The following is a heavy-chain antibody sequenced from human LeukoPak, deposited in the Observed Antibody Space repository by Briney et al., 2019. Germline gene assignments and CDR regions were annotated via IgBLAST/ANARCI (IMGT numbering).Heavy chain of an antibody. Sequence: RPGGSLRLSCAASGFTFSSYTMNWVRQAPGKGLEWISYISSSGSAIYSADSVKGRFTISRNNAKDSLYLQMNSLRDDDTAVYYCVRDQHWPVPHYFDYWGQGALVTVSS. CDR1: GFTFSSYT. J-gene: IGHJ4*02. CDR3: VRDQHWPVPHYFDY. D-gene: IGHD3-3*02. V-gene: IGHV3-48*02. CDR2: ISSSGSAI.